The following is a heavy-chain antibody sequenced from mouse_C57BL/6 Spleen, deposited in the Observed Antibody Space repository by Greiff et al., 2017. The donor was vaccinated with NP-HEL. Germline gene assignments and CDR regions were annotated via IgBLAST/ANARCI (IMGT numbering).Heavy chain of an antibody. Sequence: EVQRVESGGGLVKPGGSLKLSCAASGFTFSDYGMHWVRQAPEKGLEWVAYISSGSSTIYYADTVKGRFTISRDNAKNTLFLQMTSLRSEDTAMYYCARGVDYYARDYWGQGTSVTVSS. V-gene: IGHV5-17*01. CDR2: ISSGSSTI. J-gene: IGHJ4*01. D-gene: IGHD1-1*02. CDR1: GFTFSDYG. CDR3: ARGVDYYARDY.